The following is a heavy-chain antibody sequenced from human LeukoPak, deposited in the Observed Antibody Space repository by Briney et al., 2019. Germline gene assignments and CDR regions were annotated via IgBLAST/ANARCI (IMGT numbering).Heavy chain of an antibody. Sequence: SETLSLTCTVSGGSITSYYWSWIRQPPGKGLEWIGYMYYSGNSYYNPSLKSRVTISVDTSKDQFSLKLSSMTAADTAVYYCASYSNSWYYFDYWGQGTLVTVSS. CDR2: MYYSGNS. D-gene: IGHD6-13*01. J-gene: IGHJ4*02. V-gene: IGHV4-59*01. CDR1: GGSITSYY. CDR3: ASYSNSWYYFDY.